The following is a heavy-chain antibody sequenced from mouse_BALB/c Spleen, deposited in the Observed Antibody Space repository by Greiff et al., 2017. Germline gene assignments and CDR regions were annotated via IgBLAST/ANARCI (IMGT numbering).Heavy chain of an antibody. CDR2: INPSTGYT. J-gene: IGHJ4*01. V-gene: IGHV1-7*01. CDR1: GYTFTSYW. D-gene: IGHD2-2*01. Sequence: VQVVESGAELAKPGASVKMSCKASGYTFTSYWMHWVKQRPGQGLEWIGYINPSTGYTEYNQKFKDKATLTADKSSSTAYMQLSSLTSEDSAVYYCARDAGLDYAMDYWGQGTSVTVSS. CDR3: ARDAGLDYAMDY.